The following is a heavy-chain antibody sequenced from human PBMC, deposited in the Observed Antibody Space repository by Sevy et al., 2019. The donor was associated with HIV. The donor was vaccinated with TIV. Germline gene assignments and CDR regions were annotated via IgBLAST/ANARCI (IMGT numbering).Heavy chain of an antibody. CDR1: GFTLRTYA. V-gene: IGHV3-30-3*01. CDR3: ARGPEWELTSFLSH. CDR2: ISSNGDNA. Sequence: GGSLRLSCAASGFTLRTYAFHWVRQTPGGGLEWIGLISSNGDNAFYANSLRGRFTISRDKSMDRLYLQMTSLTPDDTAGYYCARGPEWELTSFLSHWGQGTLVTVSS. J-gene: IGHJ4*02. D-gene: IGHD1-26*01.